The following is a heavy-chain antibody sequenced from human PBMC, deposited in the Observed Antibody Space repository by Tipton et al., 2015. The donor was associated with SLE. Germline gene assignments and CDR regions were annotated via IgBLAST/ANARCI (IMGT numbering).Heavy chain of an antibody. CDR2: ISSSGFMI. CDR3: ARGTVMDY. V-gene: IGHV3-48*03. Sequence: SLRLSCAASGFTFSSYEMNWVRQAPGKGLQWIASISSSGFMIYYADSVKGRFTISSDNAKNSLYLQMNSLRAEDTAVYYCARGTVMDYWGQGTLVTVSS. J-gene: IGHJ4*02. CDR1: GFTFSSYE. D-gene: IGHD3-10*01.